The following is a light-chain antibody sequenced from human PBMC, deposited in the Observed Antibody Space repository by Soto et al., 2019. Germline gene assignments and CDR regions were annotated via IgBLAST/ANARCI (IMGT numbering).Light chain of an antibody. Sequence: EIVMTQSPATLSVSPWETATLSCTASQSLTSYLAWYQQKPDQAPRLLIYGISTRATDIPARFSGSGSGTEFTLTISSLQSEDFAVYYCQQYNNWPLTFGGGTKVDIK. CDR1: QSLTSY. V-gene: IGKV3-15*01. CDR3: QQYNNWPLT. J-gene: IGKJ4*01. CDR2: GIS.